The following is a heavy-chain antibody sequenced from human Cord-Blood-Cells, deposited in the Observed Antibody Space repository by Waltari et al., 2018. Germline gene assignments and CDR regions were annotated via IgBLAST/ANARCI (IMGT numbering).Heavy chain of an antibody. V-gene: IGHV4-34*01. Sequence: QVRLQQWGAGLLKPSETLSLTCAVYGGSFSGYYWSWIRQPPGKGLEWIGEINHSGSTNYNPSLKSRVTISVDTSKNQFSLKLSSVTAADTAVYYCARLNGDYFDYWGQGTLVTVSS. D-gene: IGHD4-17*01. CDR3: ARLNGDYFDY. CDR1: GGSFSGYY. CDR2: INHSGST. J-gene: IGHJ4*02.